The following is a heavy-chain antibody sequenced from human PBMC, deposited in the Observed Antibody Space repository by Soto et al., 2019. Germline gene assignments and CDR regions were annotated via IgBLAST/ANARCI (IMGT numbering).Heavy chain of an antibody. Sequence: SETRSLTCTVSVGSISSGGYYWSWIRQHPGKGLEWIGYIYYSGSTYYNPSLKSRVTISVDTSENQFSLKLSSVTAADTAVYYCARANYYGSGSYLSWYYYYGMDVWGQGTTVTVS. V-gene: IGHV4-31*03. J-gene: IGHJ6*02. CDR3: ARANYYGSGSYLSWYYYYGMDV. D-gene: IGHD3-10*01. CDR1: VGSISSGGYY. CDR2: IYYSGST.